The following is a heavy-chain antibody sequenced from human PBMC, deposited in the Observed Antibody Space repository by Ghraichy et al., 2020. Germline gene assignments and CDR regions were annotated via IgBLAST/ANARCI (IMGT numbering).Heavy chain of an antibody. Sequence: KVSCKASGGTFSSYAISWVRQAPGQGLEWMGGIIPIFGTANYAQKFQGRVTITADESTSTAYMELSSLRSEDTAVYYCAREPPPEYYYDSSGYFDYWGQGTLVTVSS. D-gene: IGHD3-22*01. CDR3: AREPPPEYYYDSSGYFDY. J-gene: IGHJ4*02. V-gene: IGHV1-69*01. CDR1: GGTFSSYA. CDR2: IIPIFGTA.